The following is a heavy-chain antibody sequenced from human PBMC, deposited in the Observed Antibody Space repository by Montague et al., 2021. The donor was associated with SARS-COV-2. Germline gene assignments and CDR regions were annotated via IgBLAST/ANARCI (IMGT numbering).Heavy chain of an antibody. CDR2: IYYSGST. J-gene: IGHJ6*02. D-gene: IGHD3-9*01. V-gene: IGHV4-4*02. CDR3: ARDGSLRFEILIGPRHYYYGMDV. CDR1: GGSISDNNW. Sequence: SETLSLTCAVSGGSISDNNWWTWVRQPPGKGLEWIGSIYYSGSTYYNPSLKSRVTISVDTSKNQFSLKLSSVTAADTAVYYCARDGSLRFEILIGPRHYYYGMDVWGQGTTVTVSS.